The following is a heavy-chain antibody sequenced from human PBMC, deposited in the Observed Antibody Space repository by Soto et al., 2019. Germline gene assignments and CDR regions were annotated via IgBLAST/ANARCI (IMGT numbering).Heavy chain of an antibody. CDR3: ATTIVGFAFDY. V-gene: IGHV3-48*02. D-gene: IGHD1-26*01. CDR1: GFTFSNYN. CDR2: ISSSSSTI. J-gene: IGHJ4*02. Sequence: GGSLRLSCAASGFTFSNYNMNWARQAPGKGLEWVSYISSSSSTIYYADSVKGRFTISRDNAKNSLYLQMNSLREEDTAIYYCATTIVGFAFDYWGQGTQVTVSS.